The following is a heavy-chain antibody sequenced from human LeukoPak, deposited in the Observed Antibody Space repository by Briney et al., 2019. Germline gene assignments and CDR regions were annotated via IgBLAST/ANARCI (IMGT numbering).Heavy chain of an antibody. CDR2: INPNSGGT. CDR1: GYTFTGYY. J-gene: IGHJ3*02. V-gene: IGHV1-2*02. D-gene: IGHD5-24*01. CDR3: ARDLRGRWLQMRAFDI. Sequence: ASVKVSCKASGYTFTGYYMHWVRQAPGQGLEWMGWINPNSGGTNYAQKFQGRVTITRDTSISTAYMELSRLRSDDTAVYYCARDLRGRWLQMRAFDIWGQGTMVTVSS.